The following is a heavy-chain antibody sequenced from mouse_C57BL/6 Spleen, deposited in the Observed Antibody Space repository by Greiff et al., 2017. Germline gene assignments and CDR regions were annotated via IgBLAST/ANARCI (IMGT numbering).Heavy chain of an antibody. CDR3: AWVLYGNYVAWFAY. J-gene: IGHJ3*01. D-gene: IGHD2-10*02. CDR1: GYTFTDYY. CDR2: INPYNGGT. Sequence: EVQLQQSGPVLVKPGASVKMSCKASGYTFTDYYMNWVKQSHGKSLEWIGVINPYNGGTSYNQKFKGKATLTVDKSSSTAYMELNSLTSEDSAVYYCAWVLYGNYVAWFAYWGQGTLVTVSA. V-gene: IGHV1-19*01.